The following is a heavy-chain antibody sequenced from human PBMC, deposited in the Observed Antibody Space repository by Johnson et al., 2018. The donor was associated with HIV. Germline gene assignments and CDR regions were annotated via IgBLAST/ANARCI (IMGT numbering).Heavy chain of an antibody. CDR1: GFTVSSNY. V-gene: IGHV3-66*01. J-gene: IGHJ3*02. CDR3: ARACRDGYTCDAFDI. Sequence: EVQLVESGGGLVQPGGSLKLSCAASGFTVSSNYMSWVRQAPGKGLEWVSVIFSGGSTYYADSVKGRFIISRDNSKNTLYLQMNSLRAEDTAVYYCARACRDGYTCDAFDIWGQGTMVTVSS. CDR2: IFSGGST. D-gene: IGHD5-24*01.